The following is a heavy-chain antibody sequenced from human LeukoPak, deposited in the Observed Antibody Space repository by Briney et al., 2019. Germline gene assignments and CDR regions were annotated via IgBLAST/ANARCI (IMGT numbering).Heavy chain of an antibody. Sequence: SETLSLTCTVSGGSISSGDYYWSWIRQPPGKGLEWIGEINHSGSTNYNPSLKSRVTISVDTSKNQFSLKLSSVTAADTAVYYCARWEGSGSYYGGFDYWGQGTLVTVSS. CDR1: GGSISSGDYY. CDR3: ARWEGSGSYYGGFDY. CDR2: INHSGST. D-gene: IGHD3-10*01. V-gene: IGHV4-39*07. J-gene: IGHJ4*02.